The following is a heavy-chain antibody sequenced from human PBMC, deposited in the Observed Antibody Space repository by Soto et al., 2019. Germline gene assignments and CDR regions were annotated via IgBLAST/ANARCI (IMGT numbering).Heavy chain of an antibody. J-gene: IGHJ6*04. CDR2: ISGSGGNST. CDR1: GFTFSTYA. Sequence: GGSLRLYCAASGFTFSTYAMSCVRQAPGKGLEWVSAISGSGGNSTFYGDSVKGRFTISIDNSKKTLYLQMNILRAEDTAVYYCAKDSITFFYGVEVAGKGTRVTVPS. V-gene: IGHV3-23*01. D-gene: IGHD3-10*01. CDR3: AKDSITFFYGVEV.